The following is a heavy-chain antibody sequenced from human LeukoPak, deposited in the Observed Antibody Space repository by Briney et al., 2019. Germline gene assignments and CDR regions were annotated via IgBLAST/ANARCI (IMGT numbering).Heavy chain of an antibody. Sequence: GGSLRLSCAASGFTFSSYWMNWARQAPGKGLEWVSGISWNSGSIGYADSVKGRFTISRDNAKNSLYLQMNSLRAEDTALYYCAKDISAVTTAMDVWGQGTTVAVSS. J-gene: IGHJ6*02. CDR2: ISWNSGSI. V-gene: IGHV3-9*01. D-gene: IGHD4-17*01. CDR3: AKDISAVTTAMDV. CDR1: GFTFSSYW.